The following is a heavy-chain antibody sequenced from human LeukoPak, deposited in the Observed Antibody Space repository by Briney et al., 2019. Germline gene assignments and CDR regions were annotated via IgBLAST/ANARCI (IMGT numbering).Heavy chain of an antibody. CDR2: IHYSGST. D-gene: IGHD2-15*01. V-gene: IGHV4-39*01. CDR1: GGSISSRSYY. Sequence: SETLSLTCTVSGGSISSRSYYWGWIRQPPGKGLEWIGSIHYSGSTYYNPSLKSRLTISVDTSKNQFSLKLSSVTAADTAVYYCARIYCGGGSCYGAFDIWGQGTMVTVSS. CDR3: ARIYCGGGSCYGAFDI. J-gene: IGHJ3*02.